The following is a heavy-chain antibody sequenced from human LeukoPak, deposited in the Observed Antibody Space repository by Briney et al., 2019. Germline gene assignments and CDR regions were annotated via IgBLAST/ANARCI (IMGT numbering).Heavy chain of an antibody. Sequence: PSQTLSLTCTVSGGSISSGGYYWSWIRQHPGKGLEWIGYIYYSGSTYYNPSLKSRVTISVDTSKNQFSLKLSSVTAADTAVYYCARDVSSGWPHNWFDPWGQGTLVTVSS. CDR2: IYYSGST. CDR1: GGSISSGGYY. D-gene: IGHD6-19*01. CDR3: ARDVSSGWPHNWFDP. J-gene: IGHJ5*02. V-gene: IGHV4-31*03.